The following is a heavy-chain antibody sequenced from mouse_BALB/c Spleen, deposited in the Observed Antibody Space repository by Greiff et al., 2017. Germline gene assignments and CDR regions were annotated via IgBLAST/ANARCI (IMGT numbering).Heavy chain of an antibody. Sequence: EVQLVESGGGLVKPGGSLKLSCAASGFTFSDYYMYWVRQTPEKRLEWVATISDGGSYTYYPDSVKGRFTISRDNAKNNLYLQMSSLKSEDTAMYYCARDSNRYAMDYWGQGTSVTVSS. D-gene: IGHD2-5*01. J-gene: IGHJ4*01. CDR1: GFTFSDYY. CDR3: ARDSNRYAMDY. V-gene: IGHV5-4*02. CDR2: ISDGGSYT.